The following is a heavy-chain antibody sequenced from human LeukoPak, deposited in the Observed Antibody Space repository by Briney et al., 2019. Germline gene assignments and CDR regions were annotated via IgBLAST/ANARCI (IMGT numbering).Heavy chain of an antibody. CDR2: INKDASEK. Sequence: GGSLRLSCAVSGFTLGTYWMSWVRQVPGKGLEWVANINKDASEKYYLDSVKGRFTISRDNAKNSLYLQMNSLRVEDTAVYYCASDGGPFDYWGQGTLVTVSS. CDR1: GFTLGTYW. V-gene: IGHV3-7*01. CDR3: ASDGGPFDY. D-gene: IGHD3-16*01. J-gene: IGHJ4*02.